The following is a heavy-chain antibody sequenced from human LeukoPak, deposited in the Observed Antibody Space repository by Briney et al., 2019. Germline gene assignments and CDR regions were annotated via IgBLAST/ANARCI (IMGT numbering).Heavy chain of an antibody. CDR3: AGEVRARDGYNYGGSDY. J-gene: IGHJ4*02. CDR2: ISATGST. CDR1: GGSISSGSYY. V-gene: IGHV4-61*02. Sequence: KPSQTPSLTCTVSGGSISSGSYYWTWIRQPGGKGLEWIGRISATGSTNYNPSLKSRVTISIDTSKNQFSLKLSSVTAADTAVYYCAGEVRARDGYNYGGSDYWGQGTLVTVSS. D-gene: IGHD5-24*01.